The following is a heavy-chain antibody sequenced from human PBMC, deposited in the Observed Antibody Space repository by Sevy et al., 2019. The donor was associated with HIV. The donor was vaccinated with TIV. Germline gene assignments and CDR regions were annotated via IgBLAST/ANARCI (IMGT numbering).Heavy chain of an antibody. Sequence: GGSLRLSCAASGFTFSSYGMHWVRQAPGKGLEWVAFIRYDGSNKYYADSVKCRFTISRDNSKNTLYLQMNSLRAEDTAVYYCAKVDDEDCSSTSCYDRLYYYGMDVWGQGTTVTVSS. J-gene: IGHJ6*02. D-gene: IGHD2-2*01. CDR3: AKVDDEDCSSTSCYDRLYYYGMDV. V-gene: IGHV3-30*02. CDR2: IRYDGSNK. CDR1: GFTFSSYG.